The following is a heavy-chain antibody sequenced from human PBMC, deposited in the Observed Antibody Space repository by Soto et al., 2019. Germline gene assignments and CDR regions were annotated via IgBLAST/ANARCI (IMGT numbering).Heavy chain of an antibody. Sequence: QLQLQESGPGLVKPSETLSLTCTDSGGSISSGSYYWGWIRQPPGKGLKWIGSIYYSGSTYYNPSLKSRVTISVDTSKNQFSLKLSSVTAADTAVYYCARREGYCSSTCCYWYAFDIWGQGTMVTVSS. CDR1: GGSISSGSYY. V-gene: IGHV4-39*01. D-gene: IGHD2-2*01. CDR3: ARREGYCSSTCCYWYAFDI. J-gene: IGHJ3*02. CDR2: IYYSGST.